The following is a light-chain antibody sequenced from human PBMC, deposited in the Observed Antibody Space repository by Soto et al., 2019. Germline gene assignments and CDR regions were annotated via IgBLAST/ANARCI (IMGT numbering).Light chain of an antibody. CDR1: SSDVGGYSY. J-gene: IGLJ1*01. Sequence: QSALTQPASVSGSPGQSITISCTGTSSDVGGYSYVSWYQQHPGKAPKLMIYDVSNRPSGVSNRFSGSKSGNTASLTISGRQAEDEADYYCSSYTSSSTRVFGTGTKVTVL. CDR2: DVS. V-gene: IGLV2-14*01. CDR3: SSYTSSSTRV.